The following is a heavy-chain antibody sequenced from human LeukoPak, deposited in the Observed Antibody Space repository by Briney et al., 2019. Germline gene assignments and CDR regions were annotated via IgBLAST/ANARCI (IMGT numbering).Heavy chain of an antibody. V-gene: IGHV4-61*02. CDR3: ARESSGYDFTYHYYYMVV. J-gene: IGHJ6*03. Sequence: SETLSLTCTVSGGSISSGTYYWSWIRQPAGKGLEWIGRIYSSGSTNYTPSLKSRVTISVDTSKNQFSLTPTSVTAADTVVYYCARESSGYDFTYHYYYMVVWGKGTTVTVSS. CDR1: GGSISSGTYY. CDR2: IYSSGST. D-gene: IGHD5-12*01.